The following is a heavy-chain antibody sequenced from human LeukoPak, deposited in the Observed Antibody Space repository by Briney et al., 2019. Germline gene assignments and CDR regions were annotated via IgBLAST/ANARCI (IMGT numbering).Heavy chain of an antibody. D-gene: IGHD3-10*01. CDR2: ISLDGSRK. J-gene: IGHJ5*01. V-gene: IGHV3-33*05. CDR3: ARDRAVSWLDS. Sequence: GGSLRLSCAASGLTFTSHGFHWVRQAPGRGLEWLTFISLDGSRKSYADSVKSRFTFSRDDSKNTLYLEMNSLRAEDTATYYCARDRAVSWLDSWGLGTLVTVSS. CDR1: GLTFTSHG.